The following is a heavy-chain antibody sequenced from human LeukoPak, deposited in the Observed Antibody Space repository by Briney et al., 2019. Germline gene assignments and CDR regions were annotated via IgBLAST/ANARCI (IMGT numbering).Heavy chain of an antibody. CDR1: GDSISTGGYY. D-gene: IGHD1-26*01. V-gene: IGHV4-31*03. CDR2: IYYSGST. J-gene: IGHJ4*02. Sequence: PSETLSLTCTVSGDSISTGGYYWSWIRQHPGKGLERIGYIYYSGSTYYTPSLKSRVTISVDTSKNQFSLRLSSVTAADTAVYYCARGRVGATTEYYFDYWGQGTLVTVSS. CDR3: ARGRVGATTEYYFDY.